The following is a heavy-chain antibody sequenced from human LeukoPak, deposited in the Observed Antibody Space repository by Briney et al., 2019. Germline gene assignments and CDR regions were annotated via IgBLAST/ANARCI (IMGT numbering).Heavy chain of an antibody. CDR2: IRNNGGNT. D-gene: IGHD2-15*01. CDR1: GFTFSSYA. V-gene: IGHV3-64D*06. CDR3: VSGYCSGGRCYSRDA. J-gene: IGHJ6*03. Sequence: GGSLRVSCSASGFTFSSYAMYWVRQAPGKGLEYISAIRNNGGNTYYADSVKGRFTISRDNSKNTLFLQMSSLRAEDTAVYYCVSGYCSGGRCYSRDAWGQGTTVTVSS.